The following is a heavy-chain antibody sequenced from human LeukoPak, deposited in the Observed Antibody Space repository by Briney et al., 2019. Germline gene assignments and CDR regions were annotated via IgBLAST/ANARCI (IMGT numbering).Heavy chain of an antibody. D-gene: IGHD3-10*01. CDR2: ISAYNGNT. J-gene: IGHJ4*02. V-gene: IGHV1-18*01. CDR1: GYTFISYG. CDR3: ARDNVPYYYGSGSYCDY. Sequence: GASVKVSCKASGYTFISYGISWVRQAPGQGLEWMGWISAYNGNTNYAQKLQGRVTMTTDTSTSTAYMELRSLRSDDTAVYYCARDNVPYYYGSGSYCDYWGQGTLVTVSS.